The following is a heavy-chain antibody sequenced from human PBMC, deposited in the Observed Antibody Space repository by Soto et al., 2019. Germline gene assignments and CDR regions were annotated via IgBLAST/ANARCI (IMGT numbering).Heavy chain of an antibody. V-gene: IGHV3-21*01. CDR2: ISSSSRFI. J-gene: IGHJ4*02. D-gene: IGHD1-26*01. CDR1: GFALSDYS. CDR3: AGSADDGRDN. Sequence: EVQLVESGGGLVKPGGSLSLSCAASGFALSDYSMNWIRQAPGKGLEWVASISSSSRFIHYAESMQGRFIISRDNAKTSLYLQMSSLRAEDTAVYYCAGSADDGRDNWGQGTLVTVSS.